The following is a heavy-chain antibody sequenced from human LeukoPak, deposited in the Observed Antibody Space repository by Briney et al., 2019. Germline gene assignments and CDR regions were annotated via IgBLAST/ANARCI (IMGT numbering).Heavy chain of an antibody. V-gene: IGHV1-46*01. D-gene: IGHD3-10*01. CDR3: ARGGITMVRENYYYGMDV. J-gene: IGHJ6*02. CDR1: GYTFTSYG. Sequence: EASVKVSCKASGYTFTSYGISWLRQAPGQGLEWMGIINPSGGSTSYAQKFQGRVTMTRDTSTSTVYMELSSLRSEDTAVYYCARGGITMVRENYYYGMDVWGQGTTVTVSS. CDR2: INPSGGST.